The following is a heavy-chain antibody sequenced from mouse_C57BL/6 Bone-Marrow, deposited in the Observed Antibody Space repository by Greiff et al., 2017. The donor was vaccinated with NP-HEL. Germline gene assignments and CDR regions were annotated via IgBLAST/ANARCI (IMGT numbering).Heavy chain of an antibody. CDR1: GYTFTSYD. CDR2: IYPRDGST. Sequence: VHLVESGPELVKPGASVKLSCKASGYTFTSYDINWVKQRPGQGLEWIGWIYPRDGSTKYNEKFKGKATLTVDTSSSTAYMELHSLTSEDSAVYFCARLNYYGSSYGGDYWGQGTTLTVSS. CDR3: ARLNYYGSSYGGDY. J-gene: IGHJ2*01. V-gene: IGHV1-85*01. D-gene: IGHD1-1*01.